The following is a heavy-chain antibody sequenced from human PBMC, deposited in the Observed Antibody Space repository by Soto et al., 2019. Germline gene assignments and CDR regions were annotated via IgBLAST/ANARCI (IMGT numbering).Heavy chain of an antibody. V-gene: IGHV3-30*18. D-gene: IGHD5-12*01. CDR1: GFTFSSYG. J-gene: IGHJ4*02. CDR2: ISHDGTNK. Sequence: QVQLVESGGGVVQPGRSLRLSCAASGFTFSSYGMHWVRQAPGKGLEWVAVISHDGTNKYYSDSVKGRFTISRDDSKSTMYLQMNSLRPDDTAVYYCAKDPQDWLRSDFDYWGQGTLVTVSS. CDR3: AKDPQDWLRSDFDY.